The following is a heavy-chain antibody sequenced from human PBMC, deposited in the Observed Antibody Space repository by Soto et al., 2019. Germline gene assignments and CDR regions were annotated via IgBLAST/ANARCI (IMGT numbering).Heavy chain of an antibody. CDR2: IWYDGSNK. J-gene: IGHJ3*02. CDR1: GFTFSSYG. D-gene: IGHD4-17*01. CDR3: ARDGDYGEGDAFDI. Sequence: GGSLRLSCAASGFTFSSYGMHWVRQAPGKGLEWVAVIWYDGSNKYYADSVKGRFTISRDNSKNTLYLQMNSLRAEDTAVYYCARDGDYGEGDAFDIWGQGTMVTVSS. V-gene: IGHV3-33*01.